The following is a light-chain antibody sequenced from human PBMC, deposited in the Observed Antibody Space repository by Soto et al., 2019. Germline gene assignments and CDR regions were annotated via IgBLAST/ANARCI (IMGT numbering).Light chain of an antibody. J-gene: IGKJ4*01. Sequence: DIQMTQTPSTRSASVGDRVTMTCRASQSISSSLAWYQQKPGKAPKLLIYRASALQSGVPSRFSGSGSGTEFTLTIDSLQPDDFATFYCQQYSTYPLTFGGGTKVDIK. CDR1: QSISSS. CDR2: RAS. CDR3: QQYSTYPLT. V-gene: IGKV1-5*03.